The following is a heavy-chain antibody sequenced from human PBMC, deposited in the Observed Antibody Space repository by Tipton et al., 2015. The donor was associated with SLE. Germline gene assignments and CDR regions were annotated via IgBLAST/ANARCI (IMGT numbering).Heavy chain of an antibody. CDR1: GFTFDDYV. CDR3: AKGNSEGWFDT. V-gene: IGHV3-9*01. CDR2: ISWNSGSI. J-gene: IGHJ5*02. D-gene: IGHD1-26*01. Sequence: SLRLSCAASGFTFDDYVMHWVRQAPGKGLEWVSGISWNSGSIGDADSVKGRFTISRDNAKNSLYLQMNSLRAEDTALYYCAKGNSEGWFDTRGQGTLVTVSS.